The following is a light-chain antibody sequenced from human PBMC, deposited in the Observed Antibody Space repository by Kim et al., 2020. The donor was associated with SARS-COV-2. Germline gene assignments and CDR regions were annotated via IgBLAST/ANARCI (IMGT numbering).Light chain of an antibody. CDR3: QVWDSGVYV. Sequence: SVAPGQTATIACEGNKMGQKNVCWYQQKPGQAPVLVIYRDNNRPSAIPERFSGANSENTATLTITRVQAMDEADYYCQVWDSGVYVFGGGTKVTVL. J-gene: IGLJ1*01. V-gene: IGLV3-9*01. CDR2: RDN. CDR1: KMGQKN.